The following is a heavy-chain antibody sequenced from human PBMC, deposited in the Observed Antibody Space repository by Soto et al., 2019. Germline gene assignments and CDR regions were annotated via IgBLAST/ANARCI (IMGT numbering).Heavy chain of an antibody. CDR1: GYTFTGYY. D-gene: IGHD2-2*02. CDR3: ARDLSHCSSTSCYNGPYWYFDL. V-gene: IGHV1-2*04. Sequence: GASVKVSCKASGYTFTGYYMHWVRQAPGQGLEWMGWINPNSGGTNYAQKFPGWVTMTRDTSISTAYMELSRLRSDDTAVYYCARDLSHCSSTSCYNGPYWYFDLWGRGTLVTVS. CDR2: INPNSGGT. J-gene: IGHJ2*01.